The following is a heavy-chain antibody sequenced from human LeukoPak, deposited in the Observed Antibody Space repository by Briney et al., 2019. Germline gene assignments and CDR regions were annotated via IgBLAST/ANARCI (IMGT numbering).Heavy chain of an antibody. CDR3: ARSGLSRFGF. J-gene: IGHJ4*02. D-gene: IGHD2/OR15-2a*01. V-gene: IGHV3-23*01. CDR1: GFTFSSYG. Sequence: GGTLRLSCAASGFTFSSYGMSWVRQAPGKGLEWVSAISGSGGSTYYADSVKGRFTIPRDNSKNTLYLQMNSLRAEDTAVYYCARSGLSRFGFWGQGTLVTVSS. CDR2: ISGSGGST.